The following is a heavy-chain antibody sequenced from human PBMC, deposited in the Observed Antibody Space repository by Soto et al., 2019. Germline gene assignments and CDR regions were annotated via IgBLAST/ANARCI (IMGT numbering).Heavy chain of an antibody. D-gene: IGHD2-2*01. V-gene: IGHV3-23*01. CDR3: AKEGRNCISTSCYYYFDY. Sequence: GSLRLSCAASGFNVSSNYMSWVRQAPGKGLEWVSAISGSGGSTNYADSVKGRFTISRDNPKNTLYLQVSSLRAEDTAVYYCAKEGRNCISTSCYYYFDYWGQGTLVTVSS. J-gene: IGHJ4*02. CDR2: ISGSGGST. CDR1: GFNVSSNY.